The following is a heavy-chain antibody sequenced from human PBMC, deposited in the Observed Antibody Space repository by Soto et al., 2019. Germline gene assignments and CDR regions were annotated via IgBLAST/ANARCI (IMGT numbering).Heavy chain of an antibody. CDR2: IIPILGIA. CDR3: ARTYYYDSSGPPDAFDI. Sequence: QVQLVQSGAEVKKPGSSVKVSCKASGGTFSGYTISWVRQAPGQGLEWMGRIIPILGIANYAQKFQGRVTITADKSTSTAYMELSSLRSEDTAVYYCARTYYYDSSGPPDAFDIWGQGTMVTVSS. CDR1: GGTFSGYT. V-gene: IGHV1-69*02. D-gene: IGHD3-22*01. J-gene: IGHJ3*02.